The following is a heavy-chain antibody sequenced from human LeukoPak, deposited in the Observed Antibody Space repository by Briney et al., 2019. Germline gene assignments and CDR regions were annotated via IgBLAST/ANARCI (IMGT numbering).Heavy chain of an antibody. Sequence: SETLSLTCTVSGGSISSGGYYWSWIRQHPGKGLEWIGYIYYSGSTYYNPSLKSRVTISVDTSKNQFSLKLSSVTAADTAVYYCARDPDYYGSGSYSYFDYWGQGTLVTVSS. CDR1: GGSISSGGYY. V-gene: IGHV4-31*03. D-gene: IGHD3-10*01. J-gene: IGHJ4*02. CDR2: IYYSGST. CDR3: ARDPDYYGSGSYSYFDY.